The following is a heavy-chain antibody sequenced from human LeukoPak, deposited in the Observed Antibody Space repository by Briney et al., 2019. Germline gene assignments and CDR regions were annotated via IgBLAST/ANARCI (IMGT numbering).Heavy chain of an antibody. J-gene: IGHJ4*02. V-gene: IGHV4-59*01. CDR3: ARSLYGGFDY. D-gene: IGHD4-23*01. CDR2: IYYSGST. CDR1: GGSISSYY. Sequence: SETLSLTCTVPGGSISSYYWSWIRQPPGKGLEWIGYIYYSGSTNYNPSLKSRVTISVDTSKNQFSLKLSSVTAADTAVYYCARSLYGGFDYWGQGTLVSGSS.